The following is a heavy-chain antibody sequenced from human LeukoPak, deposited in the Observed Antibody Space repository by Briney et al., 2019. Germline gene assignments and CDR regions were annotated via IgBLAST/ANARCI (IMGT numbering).Heavy chain of an antibody. J-gene: IGHJ5*02. CDR1: GFTVSSNY. CDR3: ARDQRSIFAWFDP. Sequence: PGGSLRLSCAASGFTVSSNYMSWVRQAPGKGLEWVSVIYSGGSTYYADSVKGRFTISRDNSKNTVYLQMNSLRVEDTAVYYCARDQRSIFAWFDPWGQGTLLTVSS. D-gene: IGHD3-3*01. V-gene: IGHV3-66*02. CDR2: IYSGGST.